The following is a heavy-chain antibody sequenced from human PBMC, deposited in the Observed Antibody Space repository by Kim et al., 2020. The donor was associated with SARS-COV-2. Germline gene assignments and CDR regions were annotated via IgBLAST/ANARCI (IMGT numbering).Heavy chain of an antibody. J-gene: IGHJ4*02. CDR3: ARSARSSGWASYFDY. CDR1: GYTFTSYA. CDR2: INAGNGNT. D-gene: IGHD2-2*01. Sequence: ASVKVSCKASGYTFTSYAMHWVRQAPGQRLEWMGWINAGNGNTKYSQKFQGRVTITRDTSASTAYMELSSLRSEDTAVYYCARSARSSGWASYFDYWGQGTLVTVSS. V-gene: IGHV1-3*01.